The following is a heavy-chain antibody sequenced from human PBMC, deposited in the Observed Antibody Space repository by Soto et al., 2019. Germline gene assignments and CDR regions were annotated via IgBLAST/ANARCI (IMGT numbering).Heavy chain of an antibody. D-gene: IGHD5-12*01. CDR1: GYTFTSYY. V-gene: IGHV1-46*01. CDR3: ARDVRWLQFRDSKGAYYFDY. J-gene: IGHJ4*02. CDR2: INPSGGST. Sequence: ASVKVSCKASGYTFTSYYMHWVRQAPGQGLEWMGIINPSGGSTSYAQKFQGRVTMTRDTSTSTVYMELSSLRSEDTAVYYCARDVRWLQFRDSKGAYYFDYWGQGTLVTVSS.